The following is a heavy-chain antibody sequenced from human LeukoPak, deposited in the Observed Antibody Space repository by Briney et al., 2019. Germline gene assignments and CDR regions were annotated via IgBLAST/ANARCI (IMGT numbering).Heavy chain of an antibody. CDR3: ARARYVNSFYAFDI. D-gene: IGHD3-9*01. CDR1: GRPYNRYY. CDR2: LSKSGNT. Sequence: PSETLSLTCTVSGRPYNRYYGIWLRLPPEKGVEGIGYLSKSGNTNYSPYLKSRVTIFGDTSKNQFFLKLSSVTAADTAVYYCARARYVNSFYAFDIWGQGTLVTVSS. V-gene: IGHV4-59*01. J-gene: IGHJ3*02.